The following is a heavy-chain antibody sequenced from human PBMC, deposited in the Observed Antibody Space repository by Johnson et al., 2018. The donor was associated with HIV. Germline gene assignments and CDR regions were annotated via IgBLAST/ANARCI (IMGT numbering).Heavy chain of an antibody. CDR1: GFTFSSYA. CDR3: ARGGLRYFDWSQGDGFDI. V-gene: IGHV3-30*04. Sequence: QVQLVESGGGLVQPGRSLRLSCAASGFTFSSYAMHWVRQAPGKGLEWVAVISYDGSNKYYADSVKGRFTISRDNSKNTLYLQMNSLRAEDTAVYFCARGGLRYFDWSQGDGFDIWGQGTMVTVSS. D-gene: IGHD3-9*01. CDR2: ISYDGSNK. J-gene: IGHJ3*02.